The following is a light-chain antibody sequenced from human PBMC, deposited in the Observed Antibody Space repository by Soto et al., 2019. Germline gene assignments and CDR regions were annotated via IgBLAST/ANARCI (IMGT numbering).Light chain of an antibody. CDR3: QQYNSYPWT. V-gene: IGKV1-5*03. Sequence: DIQMTQSPSTLSGSVGDRVTITCRASQTISSWLDWYQQKPGKAPKLLIYKASTLKSGVPSRFSGSGSGTEFTLTISSLQPDDFATYYCQQYNSYPWTFGQGTMVDI. CDR1: QTISSW. J-gene: IGKJ1*01. CDR2: KAS.